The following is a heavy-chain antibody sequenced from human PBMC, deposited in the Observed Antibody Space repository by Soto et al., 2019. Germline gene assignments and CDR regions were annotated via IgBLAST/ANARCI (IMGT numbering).Heavy chain of an antibody. CDR2: IYHSGST. D-gene: IGHD3-10*01. CDR1: GGSISSNYW. J-gene: IGHJ4*02. V-gene: IGHV4-4*02. CDR3: ARARPESGGDY. Sequence: QVQLQESGPGLVKPSGTLSLTCAVSGGSISSNYWWSWVRQPPGKGLEWIGEIYHSGSTNYNPSLTSRVTISVDKSKNQFALKLSSVTAADTAVYYCARARPESGGDYWGQGTLVTVSS.